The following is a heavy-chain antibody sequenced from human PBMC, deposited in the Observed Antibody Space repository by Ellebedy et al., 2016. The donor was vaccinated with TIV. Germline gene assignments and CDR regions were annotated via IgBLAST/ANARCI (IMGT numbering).Heavy chain of an antibody. Sequence: SETLSLTCTVSGGSISSYYWSWIRQPPGKGLEWIGYIYYSGSTNYNPSLKSRVTISVDTSKNQFSLKLSSVTAADTAVYYCARLQPSPYDAFDIWGQGTMVTVSS. D-gene: IGHD1-1*01. CDR2: IYYSGST. CDR3: ARLQPSPYDAFDI. CDR1: GGSISSYY. V-gene: IGHV4-59*08. J-gene: IGHJ3*02.